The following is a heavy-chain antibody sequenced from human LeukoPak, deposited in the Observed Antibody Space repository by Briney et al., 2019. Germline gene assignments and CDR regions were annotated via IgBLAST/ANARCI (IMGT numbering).Heavy chain of an antibody. D-gene: IGHD2-2*01. V-gene: IGHV7-4-1*02. J-gene: IGHJ4*02. CDR1: GYTFTSYG. CDR2: INTNTGNP. Sequence: GASVKVSCKASGYTFTSYGISWVRQAPGQGLEWMGWINTNTGNPTYAQGFTGRFVFSLDTSVSTTYLQISSLKAEDTAVYYCARSGISRTLYYWGQGTLVTVSS. CDR3: ARSGISRTLYY.